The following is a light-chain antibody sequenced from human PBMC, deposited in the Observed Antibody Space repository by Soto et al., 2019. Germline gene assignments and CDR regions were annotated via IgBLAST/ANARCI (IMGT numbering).Light chain of an antibody. Sequence: QSVLTQPPSVSGAPGQRVTISCTGSSSNIGAGYDVHWYQQLPGTAPKLLIYVNNNRPSGVPDRFSGSKSGTSASLAITWLQAEDEADYYCQSYDSSLTAFYVFGTGTKLTVL. CDR2: VNN. J-gene: IGLJ1*01. CDR1: SSNIGAGYD. V-gene: IGLV1-40*01. CDR3: QSYDSSLTAFYV.